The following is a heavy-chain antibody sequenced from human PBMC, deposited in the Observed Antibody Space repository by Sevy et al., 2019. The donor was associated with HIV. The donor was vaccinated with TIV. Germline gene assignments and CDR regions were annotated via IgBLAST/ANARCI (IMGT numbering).Heavy chain of an antibody. CDR1: GYTFTSYG. D-gene: IGHD6-6*01. CDR2: ISAYNGNT. CDR3: AREMYSSSSYYYYYGMDV. Sequence: ASVKVSCKASGYTFTSYGISWVRPAPGQGLEWMGWISAYNGNTNYAQKLQGRVTMTTDTSTSTAYMELRSLRSDDTAVYYCAREMYSSSSYYYYYGMDVWGQGTTVTVSS. J-gene: IGHJ6*02. V-gene: IGHV1-18*01.